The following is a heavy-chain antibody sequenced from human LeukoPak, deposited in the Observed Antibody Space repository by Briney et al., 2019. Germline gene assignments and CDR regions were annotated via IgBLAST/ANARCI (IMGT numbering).Heavy chain of an antibody. V-gene: IGHV1-18*01. Sequence: ASVKVSCKASGYTFTSYGISWVRQAPGQGLEWMGWISAYNGNTNYAQKLQGRVTMTTDTSTSTAYMELRSLRSDDTAIYYCARGPYYYDSGGYYIYWGQGTLVTVSS. J-gene: IGHJ4*02. CDR1: GYTFTSYG. CDR2: ISAYNGNT. D-gene: IGHD3-22*01. CDR3: ARGPYYYDSGGYYIY.